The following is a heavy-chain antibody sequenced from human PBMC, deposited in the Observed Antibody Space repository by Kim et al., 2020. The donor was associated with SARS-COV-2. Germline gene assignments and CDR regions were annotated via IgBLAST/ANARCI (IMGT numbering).Heavy chain of an antibody. CDR2: IHYSGNT. J-gene: IGHJ3*01. D-gene: IGHD3-22*01. V-gene: IGHV4-59*13. CDR1: DGSMSGSY. Sequence: SETLSLTCSVYDGSMSGSYWSWLRQSPGKGLEWIGCIHYSGNTDYNPSVKSRVTMSMDTSKNQLSLKLIAVTAADTAIYYCARGQLLQLDVFNEWGPGTMVAVSS. CDR3: ARGQLLQLDVFNE.